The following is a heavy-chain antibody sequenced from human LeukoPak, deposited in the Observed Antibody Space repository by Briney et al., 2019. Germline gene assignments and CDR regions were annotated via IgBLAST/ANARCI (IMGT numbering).Heavy chain of an antibody. J-gene: IGHJ4*02. CDR3: AFHNSSGNFGY. CDR1: GFTFSSNG. CDR2: ISGSGGST. V-gene: IGHV3-23*01. D-gene: IGHD3-22*01. Sequence: GGSLRLSCAASGFTFSSNGMNWVRQAPGKGLEWFSAISGSGGSTYYADSVKGRFTISRDNSKNTLYLQMNSLRPEDTAVYYCAFHNSSGNFGYWGQGTLVTVSS.